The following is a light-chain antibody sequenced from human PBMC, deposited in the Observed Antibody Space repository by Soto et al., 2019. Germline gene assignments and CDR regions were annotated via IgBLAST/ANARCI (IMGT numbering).Light chain of an antibody. Sequence: QSGLTQPASLSGSPGQSITISCTGTSSDICAYDYVSRFQQHPGKAPKLMISEVNNRPSGVSNRFSGSKSGNTAYLTISGLQAEDEADYYCSSYTSSSNLLYVFGTGNKVTVL. CDR2: EVN. CDR1: SSDICAYDY. CDR3: SSYTSSSNLLYV. V-gene: IGLV2-14*01. J-gene: IGLJ1*01.